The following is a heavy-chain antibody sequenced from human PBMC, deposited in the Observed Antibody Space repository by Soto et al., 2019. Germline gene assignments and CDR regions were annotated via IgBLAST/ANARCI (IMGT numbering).Heavy chain of an antibody. V-gene: IGHV1-69*02. Sequence: QVQLVQSGAEVKKPGSSVKVSCKASGGTFSSYTISWVRQAPGQGLEWMGRIIPILGIANYAQKFQGRVKITADKSTSTAYMELSSLRYEDTAVYYCARVISVGKTGGATYYFDYWGQGTLVTVSS. CDR1: GGTFSSYT. D-gene: IGHD1-26*01. J-gene: IGHJ4*02. CDR2: IIPILGIA. CDR3: ARVISVGKTGGATYYFDY.